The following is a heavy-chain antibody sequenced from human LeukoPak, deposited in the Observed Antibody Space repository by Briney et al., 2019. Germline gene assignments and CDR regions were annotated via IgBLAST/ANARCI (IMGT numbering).Heavy chain of an antibody. Sequence: PGRSLRLSSAASGFTFSSYGMHWVRQAPGKGLEWVAVIWYDGSNKYYADSVKGRFTISRDNSKNTLYLQMNSLRAEDTAVYYCAREANTYYYDSSGSHDAFDIWGQGTMVTVSS. D-gene: IGHD3-22*01. J-gene: IGHJ3*02. CDR2: IWYDGSNK. CDR3: AREANTYYYDSSGSHDAFDI. V-gene: IGHV3-33*01. CDR1: GFTFSSYG.